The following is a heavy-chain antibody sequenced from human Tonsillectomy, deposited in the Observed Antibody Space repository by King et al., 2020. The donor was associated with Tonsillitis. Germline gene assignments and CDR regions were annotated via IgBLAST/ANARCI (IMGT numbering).Heavy chain of an antibody. CDR3: ARTGGGYFDH. J-gene: IGHJ4*02. D-gene: IGHD2-8*02. CDR1: GFTFNDSG. V-gene: IGHV3-33*08. Sequence: VQLVESGGGVVQPGRSLRLSCAASGFTFNDSGMHWVRQAPGKGLEWVTVIWPDGSIKYYEDSVKGRFTVLRDNDKNTLFLQMNGLRAEDTAVYYCARTGGGYFDHWGQGTLATVSS. CDR2: IWPDGSIK.